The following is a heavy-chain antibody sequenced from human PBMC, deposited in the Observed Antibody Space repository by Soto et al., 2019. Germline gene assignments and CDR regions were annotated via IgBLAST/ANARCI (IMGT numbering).Heavy chain of an antibody. CDR3: ATTPNGYLFY. CDR1: GFTFSSYA. D-gene: IGHD5-18*01. V-gene: IGHV3-30-3*01. CDR2: ISYDGSNK. Sequence: QVQLVESGGGVVQPGRSLRLSCAASGFTFSSYAMHWVRQAPGKGLEWVAVISYDGSNKYYADSVKGRFTISRDNSKNTLYLQMNSLRAEDTAGYYCATTPNGYLFYWGQGTLVTVSS. J-gene: IGHJ4*02.